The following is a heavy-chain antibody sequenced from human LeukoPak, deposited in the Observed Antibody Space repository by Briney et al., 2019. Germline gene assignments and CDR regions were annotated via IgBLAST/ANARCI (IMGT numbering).Heavy chain of an antibody. V-gene: IGHV4-30-4*01. Sequence: SETLSLTCTVSGGSISSGSYYWSWIRQPPGKGLEWIGYIYYSGSTYHNPSLKSRVTISVDTSKNQFSLKLSSVIAADTAVYYCAREDIVVVPAAMYGMDVWGKGTTVTVSS. D-gene: IGHD2-2*01. CDR2: IYYSGST. J-gene: IGHJ6*04. CDR1: GGSISSGSYY. CDR3: AREDIVVVPAAMYGMDV.